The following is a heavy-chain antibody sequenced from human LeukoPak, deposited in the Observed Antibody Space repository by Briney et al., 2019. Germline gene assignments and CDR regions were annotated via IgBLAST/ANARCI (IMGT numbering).Heavy chain of an antibody. V-gene: IGHV3-7*01. Sequence: GGSLRLSCAASGFTFSSCWMSWVRQAPGKGPEWVANIKHDGSEKYYVDSVKGRVTISRDNAKNSLYLQMNSLRAEDTAVYYCARGYYYDSSGYWLDCWDQGTLVTVSS. CDR1: GFTFSSCW. D-gene: IGHD3-22*01. CDR3: ARGYYYDSSGYWLDC. J-gene: IGHJ4*02. CDR2: IKHDGSEK.